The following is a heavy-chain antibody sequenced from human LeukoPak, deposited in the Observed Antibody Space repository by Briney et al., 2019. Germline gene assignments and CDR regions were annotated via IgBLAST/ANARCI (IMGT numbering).Heavy chain of an antibody. CDR1: GGTFSSYA. Sequence: SVKVSCKASGGTFSSYAISWVRQAPGQGLEWMGGIIPIFGTANYAQKFQGRVTITTDESTSTAYMELSSLRSEDTAVCYCARDRPDRGYSYGYYFDYWGQGTLVTVSS. CDR2: IIPIFGTA. V-gene: IGHV1-69*05. CDR3: ARDRPDRGYSYGYYFDY. D-gene: IGHD5-18*01. J-gene: IGHJ4*02.